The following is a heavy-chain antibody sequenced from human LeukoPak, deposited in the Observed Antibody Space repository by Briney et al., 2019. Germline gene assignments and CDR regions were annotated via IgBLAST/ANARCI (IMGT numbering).Heavy chain of an antibody. Sequence: SETRSLTCAVYGGSFSGYYWSWIRQPPGKGLEWIGEITHSGSTNYNPSLKSRVTLSVDTSKNQFSLKLSSVTAADTAVYYCARPTTVTTHYFQYWGQGTLVTVSS. V-gene: IGHV4-34*01. D-gene: IGHD4-17*01. CDR3: ARPTTVTTHYFQY. CDR1: GGSFSGYY. J-gene: IGHJ1*01. CDR2: ITHSGST.